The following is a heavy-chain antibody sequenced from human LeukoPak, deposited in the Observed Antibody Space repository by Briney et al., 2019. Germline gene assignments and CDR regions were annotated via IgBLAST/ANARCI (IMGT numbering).Heavy chain of an antibody. V-gene: IGHV3-74*01. D-gene: IGHD2-2*01. J-gene: IGHJ4*02. CDR3: VREFSSTSLY. Sequence: GGSLRLSCAAFGFTFSNYWMHWVRQAPGKGLVWVSRISGDGSSLTYADSVKGRFTISRDNAKNTLYLQMNTLRVEDTAVYYCVREFSSTSLYWGQGTLVTVSS. CDR1: GFTFSNYW. CDR2: ISGDGSSL.